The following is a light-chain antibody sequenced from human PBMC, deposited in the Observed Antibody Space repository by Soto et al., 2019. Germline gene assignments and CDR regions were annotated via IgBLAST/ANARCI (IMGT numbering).Light chain of an antibody. Sequence: DIQMTQSPSTLSASVGDTVTITCRASESIDNWLAWYQQKPGKAPKLLIFAASTLVRGVPSRFRGRGSGTEFTPTISSLQADDYATFYCQQYHTDWTFGQGTKVDIK. V-gene: IGKV1-5*01. J-gene: IGKJ1*01. CDR3: QQYHTDWT. CDR1: ESIDNW. CDR2: AAS.